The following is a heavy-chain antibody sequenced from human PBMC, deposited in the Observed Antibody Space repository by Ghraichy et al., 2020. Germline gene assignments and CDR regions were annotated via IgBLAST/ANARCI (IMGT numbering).Heavy chain of an antibody. CDR1: GGSISSGSYY. CDR3: ARDGTLMGRVGYYYYMDV. J-gene: IGHJ6*03. D-gene: IGHD1-26*01. CDR2: IYTSGST. V-gene: IGHV4-61*02. Sequence: SETLSLTCTVSGGSISSGSYYWSWIRQPAGKGLEWIGRIYTSGSTNYNPSLKSRVTISVDTSKNQFSLKLSSVTAADTAVYYCARDGTLMGRVGYYYYMDVWGKGTTVTVSS.